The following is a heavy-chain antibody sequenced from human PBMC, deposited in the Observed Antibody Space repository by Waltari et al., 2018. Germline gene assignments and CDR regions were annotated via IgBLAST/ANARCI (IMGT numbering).Heavy chain of an antibody. V-gene: IGHV1-69*12. J-gene: IGHJ6*03. Sequence: QVQLVQSGAEVKKPGSSVKVSCKASGGTFSSYAISWVRQAPGQGLEWMGGIIPIIGPANYAQKFQGRVTITADESTSTAYMELSSLRSEDTAVYYCAGGDYSGTYYSYYYYMDVWGKGTTVTISS. CDR1: GGTFSSYA. CDR2: IIPIIGPA. D-gene: IGHD1-26*01. CDR3: AGGDYSGTYYSYYYYMDV.